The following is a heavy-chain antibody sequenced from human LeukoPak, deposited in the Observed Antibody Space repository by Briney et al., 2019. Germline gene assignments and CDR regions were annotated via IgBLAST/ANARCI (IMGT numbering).Heavy chain of an antibody. CDR1: GFTLSSYA. D-gene: IGHD6-13*01. J-gene: IGHJ4*02. V-gene: IGHV3-23*01. CDR2: ISVSGNT. Sequence: GGSLRLSCAASGFTLSSYAMSWVRQGPGKGLEWVSAISVSGNTYHADSVKGRFTISRDSYKNTLYLQMNSLRAEDTAVYYCAKDRGYSSSWYYFDYWGQGTLVTVSS. CDR3: AKDRGYSSSWYYFDY.